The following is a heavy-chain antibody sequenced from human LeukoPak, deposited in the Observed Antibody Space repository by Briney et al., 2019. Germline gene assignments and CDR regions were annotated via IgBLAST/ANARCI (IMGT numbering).Heavy chain of an antibody. CDR2: SSTSGSIT. CDR1: GFTFSDYY. V-gene: IGHV3-11*04. D-gene: IGHD5-18*01. J-gene: IGHJ6*03. Sequence: GGSLRLSCAASGFTFSDYYMSWIRQAPGKGLQWLAYSSTSGSITYYADSVKGRFTISRDNAKNSLYLQMNSLRAEDTAVYYCAREWQLWPNYYYYYMDVWGKGTTVTISS. CDR3: AREWQLWPNYYYYYMDV.